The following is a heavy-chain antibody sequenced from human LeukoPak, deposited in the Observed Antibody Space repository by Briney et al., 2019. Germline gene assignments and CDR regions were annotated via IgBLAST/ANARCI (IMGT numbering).Heavy chain of an antibody. V-gene: IGHV4-34*01. CDR3: ARAPRGYCSSTSCYTRSWFDP. CDR1: GGSFSGYY. D-gene: IGHD2-2*02. J-gene: IGHJ5*02. CDR2: INHSGST. Sequence: SETLSLTCAVYGGSFSGYYWSWIRQPPGRGLEWIGEINHSGSTNYNPSLKSRVTISVDTSKNQFSLKLSSVTAADTAVYYCARAPRGYCSSTSCYTRSWFDPWGQGTLVTVSS.